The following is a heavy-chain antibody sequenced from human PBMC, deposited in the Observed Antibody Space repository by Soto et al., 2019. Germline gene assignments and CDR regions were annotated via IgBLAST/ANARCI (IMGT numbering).Heavy chain of an antibody. CDR2: IIPILGIA. J-gene: IGHJ6*02. V-gene: IGHV1-69*04. D-gene: IGHD1-26*01. CDR1: GGTFSSYT. Sequence: ASVKVSCKASGGTFSSYTISWVRQAPGQGLEWMGRIIPILGIANYAQKFQGRVTITADKSTSTAYMELSSLRSEDTAVYYCARDLSGSYFDYYGMDVWGQGTTVTVSS. CDR3: ARDLSGSYFDYYGMDV.